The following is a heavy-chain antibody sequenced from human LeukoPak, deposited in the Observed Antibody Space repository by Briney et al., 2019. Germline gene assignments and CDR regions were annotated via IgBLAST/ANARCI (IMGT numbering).Heavy chain of an antibody. Sequence: GESLKISCKGSGYSVTSYWIGWVRQMPGKGLEWMGIIYPGDSDTRYSPSFQGQVTISADKSISTAYLQRSSLKASDTAMYYCARHADKELYSYADHWAPGTLVTVSS. CDR2: IYPGDSDT. CDR1: GYSVTSYW. V-gene: IGHV5-51*01. D-gene: IGHD5-18*01. CDR3: ARHADKELYSYADH. J-gene: IGHJ4*02.